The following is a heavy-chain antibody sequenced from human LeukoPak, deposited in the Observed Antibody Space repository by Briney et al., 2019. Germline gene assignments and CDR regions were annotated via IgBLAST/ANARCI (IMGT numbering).Heavy chain of an antibody. J-gene: IGHJ4*02. CDR2: INHSGST. V-gene: IGHV4-34*01. CDR3: ARLTVTTKDDY. CDR1: GGSFSGYY. D-gene: IGHD4-11*01. Sequence: SETLSLTCAVYGGSFSGYYWSWIRQPPGKGLEWIGEINHSGSTNYNPSLKSRVTISVDTSKNQFSLKLSSVTAADTAVHYCARLTVTTKDDYWGQGTLVTVSS.